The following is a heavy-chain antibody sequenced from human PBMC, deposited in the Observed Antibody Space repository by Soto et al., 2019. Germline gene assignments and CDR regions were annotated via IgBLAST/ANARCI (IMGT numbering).Heavy chain of an antibody. D-gene: IGHD6-6*01. V-gene: IGHV4-59*01. J-gene: IGHJ6*02. CDR1: GGSISSYY. CDR3: ARARYGQIAARSRGDYYGMDV. CDR2: IYYSGST. Sequence: SETLSLTCTVSGGSISSYYWRWIRQPPGKVLEWIVYIYYSGSTNYNPSLKSRVTISVDTSKNQFSLELSSVTAADTAVYYCARARYGQIAARSRGDYYGMDVWGQGTTVTVSS.